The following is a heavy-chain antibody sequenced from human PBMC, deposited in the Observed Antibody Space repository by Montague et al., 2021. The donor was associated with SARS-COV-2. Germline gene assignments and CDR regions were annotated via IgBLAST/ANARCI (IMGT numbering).Heavy chain of an antibody. Sequence: SETLSLTCAVSGGSISSSHWWSWVRQPPGKGLEWIGEIYHSGSTNYNPSPKSRVTISIDKSRNQFSLKLSSVTAADTAVYYCAREFRTYGYWGQYWYFDLWGRGTLVTVSS. V-gene: IGHV4-4*02. J-gene: IGHJ2*01. CDR2: IYHSGST. D-gene: IGHD7-27*01. CDR1: GGSISSSHW. CDR3: AREFRTYGYWGQYWYFDL.